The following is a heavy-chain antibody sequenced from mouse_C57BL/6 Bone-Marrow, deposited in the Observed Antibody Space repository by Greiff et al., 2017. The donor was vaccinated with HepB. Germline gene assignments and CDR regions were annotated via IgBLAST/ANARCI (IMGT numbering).Heavy chain of an antibody. CDR2: IWSGGST. V-gene: IGHV2-2*01. D-gene: IGHD1-1*01. CDR3: ARNSHGSQYYFDY. CDR1: GFSLTSYG. Sequence: VRRVESGPGLVQPSQCLSITCTVSGFSLTSYGVHWVRQSPGKGLEWLGVIWSGGSTDYNAAFISRLSISKDNSKSQVFFKMNSLQADDTAIYYCARNSHGSQYYFDYWGQGTTLTVSS. J-gene: IGHJ2*01.